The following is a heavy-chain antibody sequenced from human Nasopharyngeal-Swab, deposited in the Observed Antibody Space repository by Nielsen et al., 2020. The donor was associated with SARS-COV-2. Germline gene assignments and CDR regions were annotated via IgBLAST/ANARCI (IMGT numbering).Heavy chain of an antibody. J-gene: IGHJ6*02. CDR2: FDPRDGQT. V-gene: IGHV1-24*01. CDR3: ATDRRWNYYYGMEV. CDR1: GDALTELS. D-gene: IGHD2-15*01. Sequence: ASVNVSCRVSGDALTELSMHWVRQPTGKGLEWMGGFDPRDGQTVYAQKFQGRVTMTEDTSTDTAYMELSGLTSDDTAVYYCATDRRWNYYYGMEVWGQGTTVTVSS.